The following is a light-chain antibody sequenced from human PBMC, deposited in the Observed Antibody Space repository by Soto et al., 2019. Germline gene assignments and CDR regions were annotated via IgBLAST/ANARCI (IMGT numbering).Light chain of an antibody. J-gene: IGLJ1*01. V-gene: IGLV2-14*01. CDR2: EAN. CDR3: SSYTTSNTLV. Sequence: QSALTQPASVSGSPGQSITISCTGTSSDIGIYNYVSWYQQHPDKAPKLLIYEANHRPSGVSDRFSGSTSGITASLTISGLQAEDEADYYCSSYTTSNTLVYGTGTKLTVL. CDR1: SSDIGIYNY.